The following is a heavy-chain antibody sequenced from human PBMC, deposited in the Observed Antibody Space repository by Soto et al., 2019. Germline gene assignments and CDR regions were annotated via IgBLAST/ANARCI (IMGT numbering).Heavy chain of an antibody. V-gene: IGHV1-18*01. CDR2: ISPYTGNT. CDR1: GYIFVNYG. J-gene: IGHJ6*02. D-gene: IGHD5-12*01. CDR3: VMVDKYVTPTPQDV. Sequence: QVQLVQSGAEVKKPGASVKVSCKASGYIFVNYGIAGVRQAPGQGLEWMVWISPYTGNTHSATKVQGSLTMTTDTSTSTAYMDPGSLTSDDTAVYYGVMVDKYVTPTPQDVWGQGTTFTVSS.